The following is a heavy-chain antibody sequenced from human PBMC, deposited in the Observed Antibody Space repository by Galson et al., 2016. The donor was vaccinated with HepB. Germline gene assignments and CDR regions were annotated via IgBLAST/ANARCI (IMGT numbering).Heavy chain of an antibody. D-gene: IGHD1-26*01. Sequence: CKASGYILTGYYVHWVRQAPGQGLEWMGWIDPRSGGTTYAENFQGRVTMTRDTSINTAYMELSRLRSADTAVYYCARLRRIVTTGSWSSPSYFDYWGQGTLVTVSS. V-gene: IGHV1-2*02. J-gene: IGHJ4*01. CDR3: ARLRRIVTTGSWSSPSYFDY. CDR2: IDPRSGGT. CDR1: GYILTGYY.